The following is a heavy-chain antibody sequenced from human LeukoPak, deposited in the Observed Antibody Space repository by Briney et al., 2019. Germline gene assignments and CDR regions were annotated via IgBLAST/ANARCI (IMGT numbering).Heavy chain of an antibody. D-gene: IGHD3-3*01. V-gene: IGHV3-49*03. CDR2: IRSKPYGGTT. J-gene: IGHJ4*02. Sequence: GSLILSCTASGFTFGDFAMSWFRQAPGKGLEWIGFIRSKPYGGTTEYAASVKGRFTISRDDSKSIAYLQMNSLKTEDTAVYYCTRRYYDFWSGYYDGVGYWGQGTLVTVSS. CDR1: GFTFGDFA. CDR3: TRRYYDFWSGYYDGVGY.